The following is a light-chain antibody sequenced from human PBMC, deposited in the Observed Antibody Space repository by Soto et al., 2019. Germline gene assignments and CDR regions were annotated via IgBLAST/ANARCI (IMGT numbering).Light chain of an antibody. CDR3: SSYAGSYRV. Sequence: QSVLTQPTSASGSPGQSVTISCTGTSSDVGGYNYVSWYQQHPGKAPKLMIYEVSKRPSGVPDRFSGSKSGNTASLTVSGLQAEDEADYYCSSYAGSYRVFGTGTKVTVL. CDR1: SSDVGGYNY. V-gene: IGLV2-8*01. CDR2: EVS. J-gene: IGLJ1*01.